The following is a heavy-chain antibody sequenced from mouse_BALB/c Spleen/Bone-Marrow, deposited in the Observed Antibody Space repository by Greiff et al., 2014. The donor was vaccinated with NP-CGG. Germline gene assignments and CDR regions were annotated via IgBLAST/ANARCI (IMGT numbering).Heavy chain of an antibody. V-gene: IGHV5-15*02. J-gene: IGHJ1*01. D-gene: IGHD1-1*01. Sequence: EVQVVESGGGLVQPGGSRKLSCAASGFTFSDYGMAWVRQAPGKGPEWVAFISNLAYSIYYADTVTGRFTISRENAKNTLYLEMSSPRSEDTAMYYCARDYYGSSYWYFDVWGAGTTVTVSS. CDR3: ARDYYGSSYWYFDV. CDR2: ISNLAYSI. CDR1: GFTFSDYG.